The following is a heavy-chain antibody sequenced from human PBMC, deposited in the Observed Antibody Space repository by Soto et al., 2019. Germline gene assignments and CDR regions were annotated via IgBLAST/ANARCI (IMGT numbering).Heavy chain of an antibody. CDR1: GYTFTSYG. D-gene: IGHD3-9*01. Sequence: QVQLVQSGAEVKKPGASVKVSCKASGYTFTSYGISWVRQAPGQGLECMGWISAYNGNTNYAQKLQGRVTMTTDTTTSPAQMELRSLRSDDTAVYYCAGGVRYFDWLFPPEQNYYYYYMAVWGKGTTVTVSS. CDR2: ISAYNGNT. V-gene: IGHV1-18*01. CDR3: AGGVRYFDWLFPPEQNYYYYYMAV. J-gene: IGHJ6*03.